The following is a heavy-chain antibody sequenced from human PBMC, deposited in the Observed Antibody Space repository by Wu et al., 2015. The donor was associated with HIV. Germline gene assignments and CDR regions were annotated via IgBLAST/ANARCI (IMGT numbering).Heavy chain of an antibody. CDR3: ARLGWAPVVDYYYYMDV. CDR2: IKSYNGNT. D-gene: IGHD4-23*01. CDR1: FTPFTSYT. Sequence: QAQLVQSGAEVKKPGASVEGLLQGFWFTPFTSYTISWVRQAPGQGLEWMGWIKSYNGNTNYVQNLQGRITMTTDTSTNTVYMELRSLRPDDTAVYYCARLGWAPVVDYYYYMDVWAKGPRSTVSS. J-gene: IGHJ6*03. V-gene: IGHV1-18*01.